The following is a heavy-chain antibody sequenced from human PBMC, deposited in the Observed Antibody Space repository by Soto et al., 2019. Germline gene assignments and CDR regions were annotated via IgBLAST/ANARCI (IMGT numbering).Heavy chain of an antibody. CDR3: ARQAPKYYDFWSGHYDY. CDR2: IYPGDSDT. J-gene: IGHJ4*02. D-gene: IGHD3-3*01. V-gene: IGHV5-51*01. CDR1: GYSFTSYW. Sequence: PGESLKISCNGSGYSFTSYWIGWVRQMPGKGLEWMGIIYPGDSDTRYSPSFQGQVTISADKSISTAYLQWSSLKASDTAMYYCARQAPKYYDFWSGHYDYWGQGTLVTVSS.